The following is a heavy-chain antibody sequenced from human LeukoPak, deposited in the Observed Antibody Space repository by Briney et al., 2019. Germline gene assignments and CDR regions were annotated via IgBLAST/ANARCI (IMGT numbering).Heavy chain of an antibody. V-gene: IGHV3-21*01. CDR2: ISSSSSYI. CDR3: ATGRDCSGGSCYSVY. Sequence: GGPLRLSCAASGFTFSSYSMIWVRQAPGKGLEWVSSISSSSSYIYYADSVKGRFTISRDNAKNSLYLQMNSLRAEDTAVYYCATGRDCSGGSCYSVYWGQGTLVTVSS. J-gene: IGHJ4*02. D-gene: IGHD2-15*01. CDR1: GFTFSSYS.